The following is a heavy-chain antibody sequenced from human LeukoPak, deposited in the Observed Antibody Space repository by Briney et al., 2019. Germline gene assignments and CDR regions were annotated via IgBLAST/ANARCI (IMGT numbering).Heavy chain of an antibody. V-gene: IGHV4-59*01. Sequence: SETLSLTCTVSGGSIGSYYWSWIRQPPGKGLEWIGYIYYSGSTNYNPSLKSRVTISVDTSKNQFSLKLSSVTAADTAVYYCARYSSGWYHNFDYWGQGTLVTVSS. CDR2: IYYSGST. J-gene: IGHJ4*02. CDR3: ARYSSGWYHNFDY. CDR1: GGSIGSYY. D-gene: IGHD6-19*01.